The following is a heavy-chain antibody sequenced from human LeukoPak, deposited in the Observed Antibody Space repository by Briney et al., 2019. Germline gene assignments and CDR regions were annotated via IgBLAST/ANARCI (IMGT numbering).Heavy chain of an antibody. CDR3: ARGGDIVATKLRYYYYYYYGMDV. CDR1: GFTFSSYA. J-gene: IGHJ6*02. D-gene: IGHD5-12*01. CDR2: ISSNGGST. V-gene: IGHV3-64*01. Sequence: GGSLRLSCAASGFTFSSYAMHWVRQAPGKGLEYVSAISSNGGSTYYANSVKGRFTISRDNSKNTLYLQMGSLRAEDMAVYYCARGGDIVATKLRYYYYYYYGMDVWGQGTTVTVSS.